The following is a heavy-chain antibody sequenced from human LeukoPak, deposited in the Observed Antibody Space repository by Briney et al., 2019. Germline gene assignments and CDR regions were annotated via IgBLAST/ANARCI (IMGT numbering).Heavy chain of an antibody. CDR3: AIEESDGWSYTPGPDY. V-gene: IGHV3-48*03. J-gene: IGHJ4*02. CDR2: ISSSGSNI. D-gene: IGHD1-26*01. CDR1: GFTFDSYE. Sequence: PGGSLRLSCAASGFTFDSYEMNWVRQAPGKGLEWVSYISSSGSNIYYADSVKARFTISRDNAKNSLYLQMNSVRAEHTAVYYGAIEESDGWSYTPGPDYGGQGTPGTVSS.